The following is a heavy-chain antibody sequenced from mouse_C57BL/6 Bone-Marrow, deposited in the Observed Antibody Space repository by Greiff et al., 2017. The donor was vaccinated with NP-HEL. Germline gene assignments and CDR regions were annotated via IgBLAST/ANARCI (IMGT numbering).Heavy chain of an antibody. CDR1: GFTFSSYA. V-gene: IGHV5-4*03. J-gene: IGHJ4*01. D-gene: IGHD1-1*01. CDR3: ARADYYYGSDAMDY. Sequence: EVMLVESGGGLVKPGGSLKLSCAASGFTFSSYAMSWVRQTPEKRLEWVATISDGGSYTYYPDNVKGRFTISRDNAKNNLYLQMSHLKSEDTAMYYCARADYYYGSDAMDYWGQGTSVTVSS. CDR2: ISDGGSYT.